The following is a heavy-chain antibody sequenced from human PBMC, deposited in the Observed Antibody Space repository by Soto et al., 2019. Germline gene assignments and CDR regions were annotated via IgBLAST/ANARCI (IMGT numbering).Heavy chain of an antibody. CDR2: ISGGGDTT. Sequence: EVQPLESGGGLVQPGGSLRLSCAASGFTFNNYAMTWVRQAPGKGLEWVSAISGGGDTTSYADSVKGRFTVSRDGSKYTLYLQMSSLRADDTALYYCAKGRGGSGSLTPRVDFWGQGTLVTVSS. J-gene: IGHJ4*02. CDR1: GFTFNNYA. CDR3: AKGRGGSGSLTPRVDF. D-gene: IGHD3-10*01. V-gene: IGHV3-23*01.